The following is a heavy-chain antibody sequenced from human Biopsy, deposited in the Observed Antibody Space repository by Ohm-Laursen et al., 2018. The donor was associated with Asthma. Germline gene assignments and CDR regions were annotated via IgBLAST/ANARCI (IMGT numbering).Heavy chain of an antibody. D-gene: IGHD5-12*01. Sequence: SVKVSCKASGNSFSNYAISWVRQAPGQGLEWMGGLIPVLGTPDHAQMFEGRVTITTDESTSTAYMELSSLSSEDTAVYYCARGYSGSDRIVYYYSGLEVWGQGTTVTVSS. CDR3: ARGYSGSDRIVYYYSGLEV. J-gene: IGHJ6*02. CDR1: GNSFSNYA. CDR2: LIPVLGTP. V-gene: IGHV1-69*05.